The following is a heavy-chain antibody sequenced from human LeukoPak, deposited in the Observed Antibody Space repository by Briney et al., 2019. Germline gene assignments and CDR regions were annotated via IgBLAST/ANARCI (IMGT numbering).Heavy chain of an antibody. CDR3: ARGQQWLEAFDY. D-gene: IGHD6-19*01. CDR1: GYTFNAYY. CDR2: INPNSGVT. Sequence: ASVKVSCKASGYTFNAYYMHWVRQAPGQGLEWMGWINPNSGVTHYPQKFQGRVTMTRDTSIRTAYMEVSSLRSDDTAVYYCARGQQWLEAFDYWGLGTLVTVSS. J-gene: IGHJ4*02. V-gene: IGHV1-2*02.